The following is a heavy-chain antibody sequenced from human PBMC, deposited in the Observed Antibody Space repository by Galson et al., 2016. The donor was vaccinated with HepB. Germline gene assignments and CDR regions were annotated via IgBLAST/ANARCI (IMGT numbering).Heavy chain of an antibody. Sequence: SLRLSCAASEFTFRTYSMNWVRQGPGKGLEWVSYISKSSSTIHYADSVKGRFTISRDNAKNSLYLQMNRLRDEDTAIYYCAGGSDGVSRLDYWGQGTLVTVSS. CDR1: EFTFRTYS. V-gene: IGHV3-48*02. J-gene: IGHJ4*02. CDR3: AGGSDGVSRLDY. CDR2: ISKSSSTI.